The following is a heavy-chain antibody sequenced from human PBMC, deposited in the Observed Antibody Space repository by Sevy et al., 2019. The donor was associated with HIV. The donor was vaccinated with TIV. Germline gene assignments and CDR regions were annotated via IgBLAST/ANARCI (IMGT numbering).Heavy chain of an antibody. J-gene: IGHJ5*02. Sequence: SETLSLTCTVSGDSISSSSHYWGWIRQPPGKGLEWIGSVYYTGISFYTPSLKSRVTISVDTSKNQFSLKLTSVTAADTAVYYCARRRSGSSSGRWFDPWGQGALVTVSS. V-gene: IGHV4-39*01. CDR2: VYYTGIS. CDR1: GDSISSSSHY. D-gene: IGHD6-6*01. CDR3: ARRRSGSSSGRWFDP.